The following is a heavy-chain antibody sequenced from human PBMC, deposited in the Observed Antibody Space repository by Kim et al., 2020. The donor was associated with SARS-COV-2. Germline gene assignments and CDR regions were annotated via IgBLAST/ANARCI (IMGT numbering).Heavy chain of an antibody. J-gene: IGHJ4*02. V-gene: IGHV3-23*01. CDR3: AREYNGHSSNWYYFDY. Sequence: ASVRGRFTISRDNPKNPLYLQMNSLRAEDTAVYHCAREYNGHSSNWYYFDYWGQGTLVTVSS. D-gene: IGHD6-13*01.